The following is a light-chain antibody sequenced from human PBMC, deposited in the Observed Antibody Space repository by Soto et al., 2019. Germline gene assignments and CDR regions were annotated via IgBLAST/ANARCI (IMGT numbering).Light chain of an antibody. CDR1: SSNIGSNG. Sequence: QSVLTQPPSASGTPGQRVTISCSGSSSNIGSNGVNWYQQLPGTAPKLLMYSSDQRPSAVPDRFSGSKSGTSASLSISRLQPEDEADDDCSAWDDSLNGVVFGGGTKLTVL. J-gene: IGLJ2*01. CDR3: SAWDDSLNGVV. CDR2: SSD. V-gene: IGLV1-44*01.